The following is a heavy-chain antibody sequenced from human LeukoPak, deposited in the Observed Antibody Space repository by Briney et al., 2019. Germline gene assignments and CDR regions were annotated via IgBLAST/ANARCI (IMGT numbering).Heavy chain of an antibody. D-gene: IGHD6-13*01. CDR3: ARAAPPAAAADEAINSDYYYYGMDV. CDR1: GFTFSSYG. J-gene: IGHJ6*02. CDR2: ITYDGSNK. V-gene: IGHV3-30*03. Sequence: GRSLRLSCAASGFTFSSYGMHWVRQAPGKGLEWVAVITYDGSNKYYADSVKGRFTISRDNSKNTLYLQMNSLRAEDTAVYYCARAAPPAAAADEAINSDYYYYGMDVWGQGTTVTVSS.